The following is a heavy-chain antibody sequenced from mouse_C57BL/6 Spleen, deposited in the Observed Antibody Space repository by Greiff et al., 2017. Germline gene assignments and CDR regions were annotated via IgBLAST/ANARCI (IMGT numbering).Heavy chain of an antibody. V-gene: IGHV1-55*01. Sequence: VQLQQPGAELVKPGASVKMSCKASGYTFTSYWITWVKQRPGQGLEWIGDIYPGSGSTNYNEKFKSKATLTVDTSSSTAYMQLSSLTSEDAAVYYCARSSYGNYGDYAMDYWGQGTSGTVSS. CDR1: GYTFTSYW. J-gene: IGHJ4*01. CDR3: ARSSYGNYGDYAMDY. CDR2: IYPGSGST. D-gene: IGHD2-1*01.